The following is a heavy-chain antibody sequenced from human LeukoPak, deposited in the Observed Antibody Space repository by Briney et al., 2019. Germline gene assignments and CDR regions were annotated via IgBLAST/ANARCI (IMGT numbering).Heavy chain of an antibody. V-gene: IGHV1-46*03. CDR2: INPSSGST. CDR3: ARMVRGDGYGMDV. J-gene: IGHJ6*02. Sequence: ASVTVSFKASGYTFTSYYMHWVRQAPGQGLEWMGIINPSSGSTSYAQKFQGRVTMTRDTSTSTVYMELSSLRSEDTAVYYCARMVRGDGYGMDVWGQGTTVTVSS. CDR1: GYTFTSYY. D-gene: IGHD3-10*01.